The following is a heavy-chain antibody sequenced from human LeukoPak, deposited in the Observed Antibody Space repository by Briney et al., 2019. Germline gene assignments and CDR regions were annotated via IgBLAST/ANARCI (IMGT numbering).Heavy chain of an antibody. J-gene: IGHJ5*02. V-gene: IGHV3-53*01. CDR2: VYSGGTT. D-gene: IGHD3-9*01. CDR3: ASVGYDILTGYPSWFDP. Sequence: PGGSLRLSCAVSGLTLTSNYMSWVRQAPGKGLEWGSVVYSGGTTYYSDSVKGRFAISRDNSKNTLYLQMTSLRAEDTAVYYCASVGYDILTGYPSWFDPWGQGTLVTVSS. CDR1: GLTLTSNY.